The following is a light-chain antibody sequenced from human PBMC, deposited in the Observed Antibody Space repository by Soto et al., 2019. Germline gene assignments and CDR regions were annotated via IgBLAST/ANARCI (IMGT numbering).Light chain of an antibody. J-gene: IGKJ1*01. V-gene: IGKV1-16*02. CDR1: QDISNF. CDR3: QQYENYWT. Sequence: DIQMTQSPSSLSASVGDRVTITFRASQDISNFLAWFQQKPGKAPKSLIYAASSLHSGVPSKFSGSGSGTEFSLTISNLQPDDCATYYCQQYENYWTFGQGTKVDIK. CDR2: AAS.